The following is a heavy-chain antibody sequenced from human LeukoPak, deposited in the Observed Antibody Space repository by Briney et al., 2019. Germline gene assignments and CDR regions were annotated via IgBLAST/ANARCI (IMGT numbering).Heavy chain of an antibody. CDR2: ITSKGGST. V-gene: IGHV3-64D*06. CDR3: VKGGQWLVPYYFDY. Sequence: GGSLRLSCSASGFTFSTNAMHWVRQAPGKGLEYVSAITSKGGSTYYADPVKGNFTFSIDNSKNTLYLQMSSLIPEDTAVYYCVKGGQWLVPYYFDYWGQGTLVTVSS. J-gene: IGHJ4*02. D-gene: IGHD6-19*01. CDR1: GFTFSTNA.